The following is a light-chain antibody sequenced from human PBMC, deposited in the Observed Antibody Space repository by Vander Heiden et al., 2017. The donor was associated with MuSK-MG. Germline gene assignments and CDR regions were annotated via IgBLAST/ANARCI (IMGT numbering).Light chain of an antibody. CDR3: QLENNWLPT. CDR2: GAS. V-gene: IGKV3D-15*01. J-gene: IGKJ4*01. CDR1: QSVSSN. Sequence: EIVITQSPATLSVSPGESATLSCRASQSVSSNLAWYQQKPGQAPRLLIYGASTRATGIPARFSGSGSGTAFTLTIISLQSEDFAVYYCQLENNWLPTFGGGTKVEIK.